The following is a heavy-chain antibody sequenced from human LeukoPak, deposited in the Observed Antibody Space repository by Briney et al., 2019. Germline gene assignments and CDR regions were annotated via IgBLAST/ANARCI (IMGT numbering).Heavy chain of an antibody. CDR2: IYYSGST. CDR3: ARGKLVTVRYHYYYYMDV. J-gene: IGHJ6*03. Sequence: PSETLSLTCTVSGGSISSYYWSWIRQPPGKGLEWIGYIYYSGSTNYNPSLKSRVTISVDTSKNQFSLKLSSVTAADTAVYYCARGKLVTVRYHYYYYMDVWGKGTTVTVSS. V-gene: IGHV4-59*01. D-gene: IGHD1-26*01. CDR1: GGSISSYY.